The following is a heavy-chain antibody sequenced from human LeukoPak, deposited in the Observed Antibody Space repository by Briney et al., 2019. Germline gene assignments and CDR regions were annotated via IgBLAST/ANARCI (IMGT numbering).Heavy chain of an antibody. V-gene: IGHV3-30-3*01. Sequence: GGSLRLSCAASGFTFDDYAMHWVRQAPGKGLEWVAVISYDGSNKYYADSVKGRFTISRDNSKNTLYLQMNSLRAEDTAVYYCARGTMVRGVIVDAFDIWGQGTMVTVSS. CDR1: GFTFDDYA. J-gene: IGHJ3*02. CDR3: ARGTMVRGVIVDAFDI. D-gene: IGHD3-10*01. CDR2: ISYDGSNK.